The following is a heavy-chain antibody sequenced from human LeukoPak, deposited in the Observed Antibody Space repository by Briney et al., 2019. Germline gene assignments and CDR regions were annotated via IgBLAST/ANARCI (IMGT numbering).Heavy chain of an antibody. V-gene: IGHV4-30-4*08. Sequence: SETLSLTCTVSGGSISSGGYYWSWIRQHPGKGLEWIGYIYYSGSTYYNPSLKSRVTISVDTSKSQFSLKLSSVTAADTAVYYCARIAVPPGYYYGMDVWGQGTTVTVSS. CDR1: GGSISSGGYY. CDR3: ARIAVPPGYYYGMDV. J-gene: IGHJ6*02. D-gene: IGHD6-19*01. CDR2: IYYSGST.